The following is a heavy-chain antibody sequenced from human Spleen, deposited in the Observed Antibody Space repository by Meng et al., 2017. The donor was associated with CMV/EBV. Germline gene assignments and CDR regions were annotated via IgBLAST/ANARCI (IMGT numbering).Heavy chain of an antibody. D-gene: IGHD4-11*01. Sequence: EVQLVESGGGLVKPGGSLRLSCAASGFTVSSNYMSWVRQAPGKGLEWVSVIYSGGSTYYADSVKGRFTISRDNSKNTLYLQMNSLRAEDTAAYYCARVYYSNNWFDPWGQGTLVTVSS. CDR1: GFTVSSNY. CDR3: ARVYYSNNWFDP. CDR2: IYSGGST. J-gene: IGHJ5*02. V-gene: IGHV3-66*01.